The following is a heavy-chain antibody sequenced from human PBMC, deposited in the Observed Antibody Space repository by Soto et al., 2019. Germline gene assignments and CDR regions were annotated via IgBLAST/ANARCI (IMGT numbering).Heavy chain of an antibody. J-gene: IGHJ4*02. Sequence: QVLLVESGGGVVQPGTSLRLSCAASGFSFSIFGMHWVRQAPGKGLEWVAGIWYDGSNKYYADSVKGRFSISRDNSKNTLYLQMNSLRAEDTAVYYCARDDKDEYGADRGGFGCWGQGTLVTVSS. CDR3: ARDDKDEYGADRGGFGC. D-gene: IGHD2-8*01. V-gene: IGHV3-33*01. CDR2: IWYDGSNK. CDR1: GFSFSIFG.